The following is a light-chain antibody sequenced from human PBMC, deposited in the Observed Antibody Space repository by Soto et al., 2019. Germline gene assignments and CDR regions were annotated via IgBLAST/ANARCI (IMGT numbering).Light chain of an antibody. CDR1: SSNIGAGYD. J-gene: IGLJ2*01. V-gene: IGLV1-40*01. CDR3: QSYDSSLSGSMV. Sequence: QSVLTQPPSVSGAPVQRVTISCTGSSSNIGAGYDVHWYQQLPGTAPKLLIYGNSNRPSGVPDRFSGSKSGTSASLAITGLQAEDEADYYCQSYDSSLSGSMVFGGGTKVTVL. CDR2: GNS.